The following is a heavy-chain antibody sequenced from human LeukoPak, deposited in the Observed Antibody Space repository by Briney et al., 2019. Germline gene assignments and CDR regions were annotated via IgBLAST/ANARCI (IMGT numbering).Heavy chain of an antibody. V-gene: IGHV3-74*01. CDR3: ARANYPGAFDI. CDR1: GFTFSNYW. CDR2: INTDGST. J-gene: IGHJ3*02. Sequence: GGSLRLSCAASGFTFSNYWMHWVRQAPGKGLVWVSVINTDGSTNYADSVKGRFTISRDNAKNTLYLQMDSLRAEDTAVYYCARANYPGAFDIWGQGTMVTVSS. D-gene: IGHD5-24*01.